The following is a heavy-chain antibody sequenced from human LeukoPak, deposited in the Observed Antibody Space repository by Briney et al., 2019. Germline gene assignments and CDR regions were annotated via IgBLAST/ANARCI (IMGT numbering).Heavy chain of an antibody. CDR3: ARDRDGYNAGNWFDP. Sequence: GSSVNVSCKASGGTFRSYAISWVRQAPGQGLEWMGRIIPIFGTANYAQKFQGRVTITTDESTSTAYMELSSLRSEDTAVYYCARDRDGYNAGNWFDPWGQGTLVTVSS. V-gene: IGHV1-69*05. D-gene: IGHD5-24*01. CDR1: GGTFRSYA. CDR2: IIPIFGTA. J-gene: IGHJ5*02.